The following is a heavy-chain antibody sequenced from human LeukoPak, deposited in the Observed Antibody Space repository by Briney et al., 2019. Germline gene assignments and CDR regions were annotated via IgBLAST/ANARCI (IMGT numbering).Heavy chain of an antibody. CDR2: INHSGST. D-gene: IGHD3-22*01. CDR3: ASHPARDYYDSSGYYYY. V-gene: IGHV4-34*01. J-gene: IGHJ4*02. Sequence: PSETLSLTCAVYGGSFSGYYWSWIRQPPGKGLEWIGEINHSGSTNYNPSLKSRVTISVDTSKNQFSLKLSSVTAADMAVYYCASHPARDYYDSSGYYYYWGQGTLVTVSS. CDR1: GGSFSGYY.